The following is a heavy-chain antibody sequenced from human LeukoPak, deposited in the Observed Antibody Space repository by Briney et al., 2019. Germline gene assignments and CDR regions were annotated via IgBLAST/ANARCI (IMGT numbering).Heavy chain of an antibody. CDR1: GYTFTGYF. J-gene: IGHJ5*02. Sequence: ASVKVSCKASGYTFTGYFIHWVRQAPGQGLEWMGWINPNSGNPNYAENFRGGVTMTRDTSISTAYMELSRLTFDDMAMYYCARGNISGWYDWFDPWGQGTLVTVSS. CDR3: ARGNISGWYDWFDP. CDR2: INPNSGNP. V-gene: IGHV1-2*02. D-gene: IGHD6-19*01.